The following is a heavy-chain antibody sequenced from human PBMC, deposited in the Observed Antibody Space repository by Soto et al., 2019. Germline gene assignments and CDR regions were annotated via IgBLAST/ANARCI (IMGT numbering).Heavy chain of an antibody. V-gene: IGHV3-74*01. D-gene: IGHD6-19*01. J-gene: IGHJ4*02. CDR2: INGNADNS. CDR1: GFSFVSYW. CDR3: VRDFRGAVAGSEFDH. Sequence: EVQLAESGGGLVLTGGSLRLSCAASGFSFVSYWMHWVRQVPGEGLAWVSRINGNADNSDYADCVKGRFTISRDNAMNRLYLQMDSLRADDTGVYYCVRDFRGAVAGSEFDHWGQGTLVTVSS.